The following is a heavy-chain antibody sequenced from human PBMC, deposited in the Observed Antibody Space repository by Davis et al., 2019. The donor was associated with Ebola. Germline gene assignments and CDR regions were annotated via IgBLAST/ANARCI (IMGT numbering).Heavy chain of an antibody. J-gene: IGHJ4*02. D-gene: IGHD3-3*01. CDR1: GGSFSDYY. CDR2: INHSGST. Sequence: MPSETLSLTCAVYGGSFSDYYWSWIRQPPGKGLEWIGEINHSGSTNYNPSLKSRVTISVDTSKNQFSLKLSSVTAADTAVYYCARRITIFGVVIIEVGYFDYWGQGTLVTVSS. CDR3: ARRITIFGVVIIEVGYFDY. V-gene: IGHV4-34*01.